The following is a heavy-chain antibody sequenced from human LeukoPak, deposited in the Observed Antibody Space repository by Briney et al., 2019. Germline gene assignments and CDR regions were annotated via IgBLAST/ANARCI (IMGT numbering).Heavy chain of an antibody. CDR1: GVTFKNYA. Sequence: GGSLRLSCAASGVTFKNYAMSWVRQAPGKGLEWVSTIGYSGSNTYYADSVKGRFTISRDNSKNTLYLQMNNLRAEDTAVYYCARERTIGYSSGPFDYWGQGTLVTVSS. V-gene: IGHV3-23*01. CDR2: IGYSGSNT. CDR3: ARERTIGYSSGPFDY. J-gene: IGHJ4*02. D-gene: IGHD6-19*01.